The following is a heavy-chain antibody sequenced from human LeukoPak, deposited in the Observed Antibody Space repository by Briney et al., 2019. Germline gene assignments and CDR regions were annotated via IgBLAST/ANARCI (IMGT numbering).Heavy chain of an antibody. V-gene: IGHV1-69*13. J-gene: IGHJ1*01. Sequence: SVKVSCKASGGTFSSYAISWVRQAPGQGLEWMGVIIPIFGTANYAQKFQGRVTITADESTSTAYMELSSLRSEDTAVYYCASGGGSYGGFQHWGQGTLVTVSS. CDR3: ASGGGSYGGFQH. D-gene: IGHD1-26*01. CDR1: GGTFSSYA. CDR2: IIPIFGTA.